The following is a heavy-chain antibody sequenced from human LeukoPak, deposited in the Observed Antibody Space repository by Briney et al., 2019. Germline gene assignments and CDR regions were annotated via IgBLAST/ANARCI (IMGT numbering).Heavy chain of an antibody. V-gene: IGHV1-18*01. Sequence: GASVTVSCTASGYTFTSYGISWVRQAPGQGLEWMGWISAYNGNTNYAQKLQGRVTMTTDTSTSTAYMELRSLRSDDTAVYYCARALIHENWFDPWGQGTLVTVSS. D-gene: IGHD3-16*01. CDR2: ISAYNGNT. J-gene: IGHJ5*02. CDR3: ARALIHENWFDP. CDR1: GYTFTSYG.